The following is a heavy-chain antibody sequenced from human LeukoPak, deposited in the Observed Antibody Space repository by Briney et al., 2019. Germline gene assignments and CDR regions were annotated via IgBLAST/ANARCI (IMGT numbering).Heavy chain of an antibody. J-gene: IGHJ6*04. V-gene: IGHV4-34*01. CDR1: GESLSGYF. CDR3: GRRWVSYFHKDV. CDR2: TDPSGIT. D-gene: IGHD1-26*01. Sequence: PSETLSLTCAVYGESLSGYFYSWLRKPPGKGLEGIGETDPSGITYYRPSLKSRATISVDTSKNQFSLKVEFVTAADTAVYYCGRRWVSYFHKDVWSTGATVIVSS.